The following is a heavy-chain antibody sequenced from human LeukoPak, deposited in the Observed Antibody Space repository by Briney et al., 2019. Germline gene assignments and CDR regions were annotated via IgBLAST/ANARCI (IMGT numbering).Heavy chain of an antibody. CDR2: IYYTGST. Sequence: PSETLSLTCTVSGDSISGYYWSWIRQPPGGGLEYIGNIYYTGSTTYNPSLRSRLTISVDTSNNQFSLTLSSVTAADSAVYYCARAGPRRDGYNVDYWGQGTLVTVSS. CDR3: ARAGPRRDGYNVDY. V-gene: IGHV4-59*01. D-gene: IGHD5-24*01. CDR1: GDSISGYY. J-gene: IGHJ4*02.